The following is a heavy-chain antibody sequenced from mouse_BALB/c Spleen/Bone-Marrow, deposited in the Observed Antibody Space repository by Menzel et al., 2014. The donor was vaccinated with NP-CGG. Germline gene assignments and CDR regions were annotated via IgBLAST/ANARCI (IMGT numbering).Heavy chain of an antibody. CDR2: IDPENGST. CDR3: AGGNYRFAY. D-gene: IGHD2-1*01. CDR1: GFNIKDYY. Sequence: EVKLMESGAELVRPRALVKLSCKASGFNIKDYYMHWVKQRPEQGLEWIGWIDPENGSTVYDPKFQGKASITADTSSNTAYLQLSSLTSEDTAVYYCAGGNYRFAYWGQGTLVTVSA. J-gene: IGHJ3*01. V-gene: IGHV14-1*02.